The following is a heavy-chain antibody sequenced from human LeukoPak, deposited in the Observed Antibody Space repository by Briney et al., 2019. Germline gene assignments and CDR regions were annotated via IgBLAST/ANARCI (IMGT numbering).Heavy chain of an antibody. D-gene: IGHD3-22*01. J-gene: IGHJ4*02. V-gene: IGHV3-23*01. CDR2: ISGSGGST. CDR3: AKAYYDSSGYFFGPYYFDY. CDR1: GFTFSSYS. Sequence: PGGSLRLSCAASGFTFSSYSMNWVRQAPGKGLEWVSAISGSGGSTYYADSVKGRFTISRDNSKNTPYLQMNSLRAEDTAVYYCAKAYYDSSGYFFGPYYFDYWGQGTLVTVSS.